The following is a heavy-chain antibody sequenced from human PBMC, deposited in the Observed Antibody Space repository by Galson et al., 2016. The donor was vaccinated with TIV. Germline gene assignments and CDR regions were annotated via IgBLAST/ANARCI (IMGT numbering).Heavy chain of an antibody. CDR3: ARTSYTPMGY. CDR2: IIAIFGTV. V-gene: IGHV1-69*13. J-gene: IGHJ4*01. D-gene: IGHD5-18*01. Sequence: SVKVSCKASGGIFRNYAISWVRQAPGQGLEWMGGIIAIFGTVTYAQKFQARVTITADESATTSVMELSSLTSDDTAVYYCARTSYTPMGYWGQGTLVTVSS. CDR1: GGIFRNYA.